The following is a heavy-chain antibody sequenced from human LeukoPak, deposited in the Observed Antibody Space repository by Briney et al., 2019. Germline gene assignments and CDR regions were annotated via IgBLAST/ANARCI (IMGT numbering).Heavy chain of an antibody. CDR2: VYYSGST. V-gene: IGHV4-39*07. Sequence: PSETLSLTCAVSGGSISSNSYYWGWIRQPPGKGLEWIGSVYYSGSTYYDPSLKSRVTVSVDSSKNQFSLKLSSVTAADTAVYYCARQQFTIFGVVIIPYYFDYWGQGTLVTVSS. D-gene: IGHD3-3*01. CDR3: ARQQFTIFGVVIIPYYFDY. CDR1: GGSISSNSYY. J-gene: IGHJ4*02.